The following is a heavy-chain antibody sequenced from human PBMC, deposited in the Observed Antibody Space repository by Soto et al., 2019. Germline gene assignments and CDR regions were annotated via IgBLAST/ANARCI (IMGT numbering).Heavy chain of an antibody. CDR1: GFTFSNYD. J-gene: IGHJ4*02. CDR2: VSSSGSST. Sequence: EVQLLESGEYFVQPWGSLRISWAASGFTFSNYDMSWVRQAPGQGLEGVSRVSSSGSSTYYPNAVKGRCTIPRDTPKNTLYLPMSGLGAADTAVYHCARRDCGSGRNCDCGAPAFAYWGQGNLVTVTS. V-gene: IGHV3-23*01. CDR3: ARRDCGSGRNCDCGAPAFAY. D-gene: IGHD2-21*01.